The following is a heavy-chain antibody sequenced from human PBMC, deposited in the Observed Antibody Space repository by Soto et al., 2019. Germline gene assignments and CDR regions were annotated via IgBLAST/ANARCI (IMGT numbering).Heavy chain of an antibody. CDR2: INPSGGST. CDR3: AREHAGGNSGGYYYGMDV. D-gene: IGHD2-21*02. V-gene: IGHV1-46*01. CDR1: GYTFTSYY. Sequence: ASVKVSCKASGYTFTSYYMHWVRQAPGQGLEWMGIINPSGGSTSYAQKFQGRVTMTRDTSTSTVYMELSSLRSEDTAVYYCAREHAGGNSGGYYYGMDVWAKGPRSPSP. J-gene: IGHJ6*02.